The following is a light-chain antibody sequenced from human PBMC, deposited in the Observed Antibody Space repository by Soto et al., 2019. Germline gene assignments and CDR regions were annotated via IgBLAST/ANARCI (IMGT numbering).Light chain of an antibody. Sequence: QSALTQPASVSGSPGQSITISRTGTSSDVGGYNYVSWYQQHPGKAPKLMIYDVSNRPSGVSNRFSGSKSGNTASLTISGLQAEYEADYYCSSYTSSSTRVFGTGTKVTVL. CDR1: SSDVGGYNY. V-gene: IGLV2-14*01. CDR2: DVS. J-gene: IGLJ1*01. CDR3: SSYTSSSTRV.